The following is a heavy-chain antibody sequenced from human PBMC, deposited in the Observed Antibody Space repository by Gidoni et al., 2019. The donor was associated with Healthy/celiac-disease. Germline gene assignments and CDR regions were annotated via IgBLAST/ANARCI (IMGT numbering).Heavy chain of an antibody. J-gene: IGHJ6*02. CDR2: ISYDGSNK. CDR3: AKGRKSIAVAGGYYYYYYGMDV. V-gene: IGHV3-30*18. Sequence: RQAPGKGLEWVAVISYDGSNKYYADSVKGRFTISRDNSKNTLYLQMNSLRAEDTAVYYCAKGRKSIAVAGGYYYYYYGMDVWCQGTTVTVSS. D-gene: IGHD6-19*01.